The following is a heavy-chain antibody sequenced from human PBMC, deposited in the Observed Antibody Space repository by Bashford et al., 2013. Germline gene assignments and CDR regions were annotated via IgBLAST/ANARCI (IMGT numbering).Heavy chain of an antibody. D-gene: IGHD3-10*01. CDR3: ARLRKRDSGTFFPLYN. CDR1: GYNFTTSW. CDR2: IYPGDSDL. Sequence: GESLKISCKGSGYNFTTSWIGWVRHMPGKGLQWMVIIYPGDSDLRYSPTFQGQVTISVDKSIDTAYLQWSSLKASDSAIYYCARLRKRDSGTFFPLYNWGQGTRGHRLL. V-gene: IGHV5-51*01. J-gene: IGHJ4*02.